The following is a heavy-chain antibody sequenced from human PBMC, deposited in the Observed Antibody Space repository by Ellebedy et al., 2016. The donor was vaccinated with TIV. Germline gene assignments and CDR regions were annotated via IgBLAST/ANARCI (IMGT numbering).Heavy chain of an antibody. CDR2: ISGSGGST. CDR3: AKRDILTGYYRAFDY. CDR1: GFTFSSYA. V-gene: IGHV3-23*01. J-gene: IGHJ4*02. D-gene: IGHD3-9*01. Sequence: PGGSLRLSCAASGFTFSSYAMSWVRQAPGKGLEWVSAISGSGGSTYYADSVKGRFTISRDNSKNTLYLQMNSLRAEDTAVYYCAKRDILTGYYRAFDYWGQGTLVTVSS.